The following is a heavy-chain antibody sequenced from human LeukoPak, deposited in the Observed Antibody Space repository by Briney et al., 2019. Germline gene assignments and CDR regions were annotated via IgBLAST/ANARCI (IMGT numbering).Heavy chain of an antibody. D-gene: IGHD5-18*01. V-gene: IGHV3-53*01. CDR1: WFPVSCNY. CDR3: ASARGSNYGSLGD. Sequence: PGGSLRLSFAASWFPVSCNYMGWVRQAPGKGLEWVSVIYSGGSTYYADSVKGRFCISRDNSKNTLYLQRNSLRAEDTAVYYCASARGSNYGSLGDWGQGTLVTVSS. J-gene: IGHJ4*02. CDR2: IYSGGST.